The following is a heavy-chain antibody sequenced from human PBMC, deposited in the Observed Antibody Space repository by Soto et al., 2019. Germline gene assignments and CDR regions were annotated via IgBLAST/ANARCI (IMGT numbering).Heavy chain of an antibody. CDR1: GGTFSSYA. J-gene: IGHJ6*02. CDR3: ASGPPPYDFWSGYYYYGMDV. V-gene: IGHV1-69*13. CDR2: IIPIFGTA. Sequence: SVKVSCKASGGTFSSYAISWVRQAPGQGLEWTGGIIPIFGTANYAQKFQGRVTITADESTSTAYMELSSLRSEDTAVYYCASGPPPYDFWSGYYYYGMDVWGQGTTVTVSS. D-gene: IGHD3-3*01.